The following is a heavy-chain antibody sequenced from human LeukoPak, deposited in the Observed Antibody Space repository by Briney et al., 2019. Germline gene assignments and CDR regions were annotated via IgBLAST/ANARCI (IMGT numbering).Heavy chain of an antibody. D-gene: IGHD2-8*01. CDR2: IIPIFCTA. V-gene: IGHV1-69*06. CDR3: ARRYCTNGVCYDDRGAFDI. CDR1: GGTFSNYS. Sequence: SVKVSCKASGGTFSNYSISWVRQAPGQGREWMGEIIPIFCTANYAQKFQGRVTITADKSTSTAYMELSSLRSEDTAIYYCARRYCTNGVCYDDRGAFDIWGQGTMLTVSS. J-gene: IGHJ3*02.